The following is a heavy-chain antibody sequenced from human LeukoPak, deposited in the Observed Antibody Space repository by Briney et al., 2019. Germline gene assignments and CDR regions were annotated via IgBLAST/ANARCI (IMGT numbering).Heavy chain of an antibody. CDR2: IYHSGST. D-gene: IGHD3-9*01. Sequence: SQTLSLTCAVSGGSISSGAYSWSWIRQPPGKGLEWIGYIYHSGSTYYNPSLKSRVTMSVDRSKNQFSLKLNSVTAADTAVYYCARGDYDILTGYFYGMDVWGQGTTVTVSS. J-gene: IGHJ6*02. V-gene: IGHV4-30-2*01. CDR1: GGSISSGAYS. CDR3: ARGDYDILTGYFYGMDV.